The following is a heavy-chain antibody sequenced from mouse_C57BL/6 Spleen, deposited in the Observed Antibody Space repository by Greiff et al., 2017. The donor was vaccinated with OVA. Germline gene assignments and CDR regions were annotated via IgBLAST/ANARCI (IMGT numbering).Heavy chain of an antibody. CDR2: IGPSDSYT. J-gene: IGHJ3*01. CDR3: ARYYYDYDWFAY. Sequence: QVQLQQPGAELVKPGASVKLSCKASGYTFTSYWMQWVKQRPGQGLEWIGEIGPSDSYTNYNQKFKGKATLTVDTSSSTAYMQLSSLTSEDSAVYYCARYYYDYDWFAYWGQGTLVTVSA. D-gene: IGHD2-4*01. V-gene: IGHV1-50*01. CDR1: GYTFTSYW.